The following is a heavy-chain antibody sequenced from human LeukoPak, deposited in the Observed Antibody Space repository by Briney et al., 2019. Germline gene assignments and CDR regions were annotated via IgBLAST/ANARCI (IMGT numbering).Heavy chain of an antibody. Sequence: ASVKLSCKASGSSFTSYYMHWVRQPHGQGIELLGVVDPSDGSTIYAHEFHGRGPMTRDMSTSTVYMELSSLRSEDTAVYYCAKVRIAAAGTDNHADYWGQGTLVTVSS. CDR1: GSSFTSYY. V-gene: IGHV1-46*01. CDR2: VDPSDGST. J-gene: IGHJ4*02. CDR3: AKVRIAAAGTDNHADY. D-gene: IGHD6-13*01.